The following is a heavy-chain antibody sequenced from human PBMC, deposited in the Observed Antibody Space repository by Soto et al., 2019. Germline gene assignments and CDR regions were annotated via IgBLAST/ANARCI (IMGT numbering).Heavy chain of an antibody. CDR3: ARSYYDYVWGSYRSAHFDY. CDR2: INPSGDST. Sequence: ASVKVSCKASGYTFTSYYMYWVRQAPGQGPEWMGIINPSGDSTSYAQKFQGRVTMTRDTSTSTVYMELSSLRSEDTAVYYCARSYYDYVWGSYRSAHFDYWGQGTLVTVSS. CDR1: GYTFTSYY. D-gene: IGHD3-16*02. V-gene: IGHV1-46*01. J-gene: IGHJ4*02.